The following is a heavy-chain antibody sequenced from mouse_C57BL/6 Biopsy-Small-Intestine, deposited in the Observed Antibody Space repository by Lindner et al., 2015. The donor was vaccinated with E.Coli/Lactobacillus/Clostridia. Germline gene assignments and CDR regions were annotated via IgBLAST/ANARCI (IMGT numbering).Heavy chain of an antibody. V-gene: IGHV2-9*01. J-gene: IGHJ4*01. Sequence: VQLQESGPVLVAPSQSLSITCTVSGFSLTSYGVHWVRQPPGKGLEWLGVIWAGGSTNYNSALMSRLSISKDNSKNQVFLKMNSLQTDDTAMYYCAKHKVYYSNYYAMDYWGQGTSVTVSS. CDR2: IWAGGST. CDR1: GFSLTSYG. CDR3: AKHKVYYSNYYAMDY. D-gene: IGHD2-5*01.